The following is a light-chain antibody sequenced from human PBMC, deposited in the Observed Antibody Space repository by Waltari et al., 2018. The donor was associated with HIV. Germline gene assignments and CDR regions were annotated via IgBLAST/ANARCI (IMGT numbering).Light chain of an antibody. J-gene: IGLJ2*01. V-gene: IGLV2-14*01. CDR1: TSDVGGYDY. Sequence: QSALTQPASVSGSPGQSITISCTGTTSDVGGYDYVSWYQQHPGKAPNLMIFEVTYRPSGVSHRFSGSKSGNTASLTSSGLQAEDEADYYCTSYRSGSTLVVGGGTKVTVL. CDR2: EVT. CDR3: TSYRSGSTLV.